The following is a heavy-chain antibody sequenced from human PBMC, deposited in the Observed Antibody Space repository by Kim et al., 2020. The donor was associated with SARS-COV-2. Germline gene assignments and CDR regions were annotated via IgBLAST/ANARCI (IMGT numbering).Heavy chain of an antibody. Sequence: SETLSLTCTVSGGSISSSSYYWGWIRQPPGKGLEWIGSIYYSGSTYYNPSLKSRVTISVDTSKNQFSLKLSSVTAADTAVYYCARQMKWDLYYYGSGSKRATYFDYWGQGTLVTVSS. D-gene: IGHD3-10*01. V-gene: IGHV4-39*01. J-gene: IGHJ4*02. CDR1: GGSISSSSYY. CDR2: IYYSGST. CDR3: ARQMKWDLYYYGSGSKRATYFDY.